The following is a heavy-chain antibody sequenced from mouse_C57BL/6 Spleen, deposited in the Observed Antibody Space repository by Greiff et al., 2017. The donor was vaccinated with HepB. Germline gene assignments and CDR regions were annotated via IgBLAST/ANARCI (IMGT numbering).Heavy chain of an antibody. D-gene: IGHD1-1*02. CDR2: INPSSGYT. CDR3: SRWDGDWYFDV. J-gene: IGHJ1*03. Sequence: VQLQQSGAELARPGASVKMSCKASGYTFTSYTMHWVKQRPGQGLEWIGYINPSSGYTKYTQKFKDKATLTADKSASTAYMQLSSLTSEDSAVYYCSRWDGDWYFDVWGTGTTVTVSS. V-gene: IGHV1-4*01. CDR1: GYTFTSYT.